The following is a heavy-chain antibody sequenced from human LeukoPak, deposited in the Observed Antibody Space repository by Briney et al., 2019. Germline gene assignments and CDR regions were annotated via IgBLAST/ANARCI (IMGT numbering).Heavy chain of an antibody. D-gene: IGHD3-3*01. Sequence: GGSLRLSCAASGFTCSSYAMSWVRQAPGKGLEWVSAISGSGGSTYYADSVKGRFTISRDNSKNTLYLQMNSLRAEDTAVYYXXXXXXWSGPSYFDYWGQGTLVTVSS. CDR3: XXXXXWSGPSYFDY. CDR1: GFTCSSYA. J-gene: IGHJ4*02. CDR2: ISGSGGST. V-gene: IGHV3-23*01.